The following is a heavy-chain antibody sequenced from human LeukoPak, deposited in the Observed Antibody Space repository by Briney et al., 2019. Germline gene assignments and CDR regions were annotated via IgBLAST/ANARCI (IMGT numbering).Heavy chain of an antibody. D-gene: IGHD3-3*01. CDR2: IYYSGST. Sequence: SETLSLTCTVSGGSISSYYWSWIRQPPGKGLEWIGYIYYSGSTKYNPSLKSRVTISVDRSKNQFSLKLSSVTAADTAVYYCARQRFLEWYFDYGGQGTLVTVSS. J-gene: IGHJ4*02. CDR1: GGSISSYY. V-gene: IGHV4-59*08. CDR3: ARQRFLEWYFDY.